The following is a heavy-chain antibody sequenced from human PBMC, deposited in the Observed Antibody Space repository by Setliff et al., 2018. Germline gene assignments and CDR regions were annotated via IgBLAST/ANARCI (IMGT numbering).Heavy chain of an antibody. CDR2: SYYLGAT. V-gene: IGHV4-59*02. CDR3: AKEHVVISYVSNTHQHYGMDV. J-gene: IGHJ6*02. Sequence: PSETLSLTCTVSGGSVNDYYWSWIRRPPGKGLEWIGYSYYLGATKYTPSLKGRVSISVDTAENQVSLKVNSVTAADTGVYYCAKEHVVISYVSNTHQHYGMDVWGQGTTVTVSS. CDR1: GGSVNDYY. D-gene: IGHD2-21*01.